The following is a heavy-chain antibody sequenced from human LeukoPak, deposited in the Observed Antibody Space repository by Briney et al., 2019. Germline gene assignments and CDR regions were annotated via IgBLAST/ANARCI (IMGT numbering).Heavy chain of an antibody. CDR2: ISSSGGTI. CDR3: ASLYCTNGVCYTNWFDP. CDR1: GFPFSSYE. V-gene: IGHV3-48*03. J-gene: IGHJ5*02. D-gene: IGHD2-8*01. Sequence: GGSLRLSCAASGFPFSSYEMNWVGQAPGKGLEWVSYISSSGGTIYYAASVKGRFTISRDNAKNSLYLQMNSLRAEDTAVYYCASLYCTNGVCYTNWFDPWGQGTLVTVSS.